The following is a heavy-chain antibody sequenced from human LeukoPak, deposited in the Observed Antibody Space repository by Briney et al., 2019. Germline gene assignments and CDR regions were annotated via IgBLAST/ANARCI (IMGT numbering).Heavy chain of an antibody. CDR1: GASISSTTYY. V-gene: IGHV4-61*01. CDR3: ARAVAYGIDTGYFDY. Sequence: PSETLSLTCTVSGASISSTTYYWSWIRQPPGKGLEWIGHIYYSGSTNYNPSLKSRVTISVDTSKNQFSLNLNSVTAADTAVYYCARAVAYGIDTGYFDYWGQGTLVTVSS. J-gene: IGHJ4*02. D-gene: IGHD2-8*02. CDR2: IYYSGST.